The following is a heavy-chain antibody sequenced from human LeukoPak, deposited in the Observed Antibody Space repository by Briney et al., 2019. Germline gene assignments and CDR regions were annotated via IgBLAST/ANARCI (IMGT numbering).Heavy chain of an antibody. CDR1: GGSISSSSYF. CDR2: IYYSGST. CDR3: ARHRFGGFYYFDY. D-gene: IGHD3-10*01. Sequence: SETLSLTCTVSGGSISSSSYFWGWIRQPPGKGLEWIGSIYYSGSTYYSPSLKSRVTISVDTSKNQFSLKLTSVTASDTAVYYCARHRFGGFYYFDYWGQGTLVTVSS. V-gene: IGHV4-39*01. J-gene: IGHJ4*02.